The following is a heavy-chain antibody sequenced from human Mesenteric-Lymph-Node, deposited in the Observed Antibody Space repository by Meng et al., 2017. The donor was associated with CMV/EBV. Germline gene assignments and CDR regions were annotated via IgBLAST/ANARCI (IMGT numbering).Heavy chain of an antibody. Sequence: LSFSVYGGAYSGYYLSWIPQPPLQGLEWIGEINHSGSTNYNPSLKSRVTISVDTSKNQFSLKLSSVTAADTAVYYCARYDFWSGYYDYWGQGTLVTVSS. CDR2: INHSGST. CDR3: ARYDFWSGYYDY. V-gene: IGHV4-34*01. D-gene: IGHD3-3*01. J-gene: IGHJ4*02. CDR1: GGAYSGYY.